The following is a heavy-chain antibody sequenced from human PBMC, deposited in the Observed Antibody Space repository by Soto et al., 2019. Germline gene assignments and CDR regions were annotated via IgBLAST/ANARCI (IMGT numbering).Heavy chain of an antibody. Sequence: GASVKVSCKASGYTFTGYYMHWVRQAPGQGLEWMGWINPNSGGTNYAQKFQGWVTMTRDTSISTAYMELSRLRSDDTAVYYCARDLVGELSPWFDPWGQGTLVTVSS. CDR3: ARDLVGELSPWFDP. CDR2: INPNSGGT. V-gene: IGHV1-2*04. D-gene: IGHD3-16*02. CDR1: GYTFTGYY. J-gene: IGHJ5*02.